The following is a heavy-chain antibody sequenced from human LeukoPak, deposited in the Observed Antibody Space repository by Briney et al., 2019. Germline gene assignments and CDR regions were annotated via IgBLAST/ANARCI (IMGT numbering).Heavy chain of an antibody. CDR2: IYSGGST. D-gene: IGHD6-6*01. Sequence: GGSLRLSCAASGFTVSSNYMSWVRQAPGKGLEWVSVIYSGGSTYYADSVKGRFTISRDNSKNTLYLQMNSLRAEDTAVYYCARNSKAAPLDYWGQGTLVTVSS. CDR1: GFTVSSNY. V-gene: IGHV3-53*01. CDR3: ARNSKAAPLDY. J-gene: IGHJ4*02.